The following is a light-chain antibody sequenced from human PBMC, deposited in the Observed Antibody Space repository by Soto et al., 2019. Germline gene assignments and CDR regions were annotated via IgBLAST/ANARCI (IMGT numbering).Light chain of an antibody. CDR1: SSDVGGYNY. Sequence: QSALTQSASVSGSPGQSITISCTGTSSDVGGYNYVSWYQQHPGKAPKLMIYEVSNRPSGVSNRFSGSKPGNTASLTISGLQAEDEADYYCSSYTSSSTHVVFGGGTKLTVL. J-gene: IGLJ2*01. CDR3: SSYTSSSTHVV. CDR2: EVS. V-gene: IGLV2-14*01.